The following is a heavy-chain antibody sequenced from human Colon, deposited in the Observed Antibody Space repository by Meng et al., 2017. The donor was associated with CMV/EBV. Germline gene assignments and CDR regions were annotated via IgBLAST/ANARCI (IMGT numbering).Heavy chain of an antibody. CDR2: ISPYNGDT. CDR1: GYTFTNFG. Sequence: QVKLVHSWAEVKKPGASVKVSLKTSGYTFTNFGISWVRQAPGQGLEWMAYISPYNGDTNYAQRFQGRVALTTDTSTSTVYMELGSLTSDDTAMYYCARELARGGYWGQGTLVTVSS. CDR3: ARELARGGY. V-gene: IGHV1-18*01. J-gene: IGHJ4*02.